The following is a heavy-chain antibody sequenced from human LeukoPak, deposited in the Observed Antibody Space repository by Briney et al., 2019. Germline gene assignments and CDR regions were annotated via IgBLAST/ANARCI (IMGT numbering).Heavy chain of an antibody. Sequence: ASVKVSCKASGYTFTDYYMHWVRQAPGQGLEWMGWINPNSGDTNYAQKFQGRVTITRDTSISTAYMDLSGLRADDTAVYYCARNSAYYSSSDYWGQGTLVTVSS. D-gene: IGHD3-22*01. V-gene: IGHV1-2*02. J-gene: IGHJ4*02. CDR2: INPNSGDT. CDR1: GYTFTDYY. CDR3: ARNSAYYSSSDY.